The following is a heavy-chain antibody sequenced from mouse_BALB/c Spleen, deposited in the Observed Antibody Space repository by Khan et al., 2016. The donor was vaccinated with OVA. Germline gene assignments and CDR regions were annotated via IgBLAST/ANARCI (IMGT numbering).Heavy chain of an antibody. CDR2: ISYSGNT. J-gene: IGHJ3*01. D-gene: IGHD2-4*01. CDR3: ARKDYYDYDPFPY. V-gene: IGHV3-2*02. Sequence: EVQLQESGPGLVKPSQSLSLTCTVTGYSITSEFAWNWIRQFPGNKLEWMGYISYSGNTRYNPSLKSLISITRDTSRNQFFLQLNSVTTEDTDTYYCARKDYYDYDPFPYWGQGTLVTVSA. CDR1: GYSITSEFA.